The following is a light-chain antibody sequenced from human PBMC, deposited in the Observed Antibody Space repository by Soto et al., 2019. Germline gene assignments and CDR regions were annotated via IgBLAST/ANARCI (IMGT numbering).Light chain of an antibody. CDR1: TSNIGTYS. J-gene: IGLJ3*02. V-gene: IGLV1-51*01. Sequence: QSVLTQPPSVSATPGQKVTISCSGSTSNIGTYSVSWYQQLPGTAPKLLIYDNSQRPSGIPDRFSGSKSGTSATLAITGLQTGDEADYYCGTWDSNLNGGVFGGGTKLTVL. CDR2: DNS. CDR3: GTWDSNLNGGV.